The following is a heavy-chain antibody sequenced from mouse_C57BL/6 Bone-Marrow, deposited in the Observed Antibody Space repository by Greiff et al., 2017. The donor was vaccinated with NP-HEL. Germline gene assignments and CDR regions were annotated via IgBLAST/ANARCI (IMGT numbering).Heavy chain of an antibody. D-gene: IGHD1-1*01. CDR2: ISSGGSYT. Sequence: EVKLMESGGDLVKPGGSLKLSCAASGFTFSSYGMSWVRQTPDKRLEWVATISSGGSYTYYLDSVKGRFTISRDNAKNTLYLQMSSLKSEDTAMYYCARPNYGSYWYFDVWGTGTTVTVSS. V-gene: IGHV5-6*01. CDR1: GFTFSSYG. J-gene: IGHJ1*03. CDR3: ARPNYGSYWYFDV.